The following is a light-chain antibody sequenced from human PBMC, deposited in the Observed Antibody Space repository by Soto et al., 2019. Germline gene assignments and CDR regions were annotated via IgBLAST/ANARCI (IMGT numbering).Light chain of an antibody. CDR3: CSYAGSHTVV. CDR1: SSDVGSYNL. V-gene: IGLV2-23*01. CDR2: EGS. Sequence: QSALTQPASVSGSPGQSITSSCTGTSSDVGSYNLVSWYQQHPGKAPKLMIYEGSKRPSGVSNRFSGSKSGNTASLTISGLQAEDEADYYCCSYAGSHTVVFGGGTKVTVL. J-gene: IGLJ2*01.